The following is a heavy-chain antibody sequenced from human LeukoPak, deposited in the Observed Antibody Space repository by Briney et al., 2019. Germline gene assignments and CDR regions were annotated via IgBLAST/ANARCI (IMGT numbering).Heavy chain of an antibody. CDR1: GFTFSSYS. Sequence: GGSLRLSCAASGFTFSSYSMNWVRQAPGKGLKWVSSISSSSSYIYYADSVKGRFTISRDNAKNSLYLQMNSLRAEDTAVYYCARDPRSYGGMFDYWGQGTLVTVSS. J-gene: IGHJ4*02. V-gene: IGHV3-21*01. CDR2: ISSSSSYI. D-gene: IGHD5-18*01. CDR3: ARDPRSYGGMFDY.